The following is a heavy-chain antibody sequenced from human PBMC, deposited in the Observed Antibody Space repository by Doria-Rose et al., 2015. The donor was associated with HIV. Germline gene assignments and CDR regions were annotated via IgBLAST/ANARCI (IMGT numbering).Heavy chain of an antibody. V-gene: IGHV4-59*01. J-gene: IGHJ5*02. CDR3: ARARAVAGRGSWFDP. CDR1: GDSISIYY. D-gene: IGHD6-19*01. CDR2: IYYGGNT. Sequence: QLQESGPGLVKPSVTLSLTCNVSGDSISIYYWSWIRQSPGKGLEYIGNIYYGGNTDYNPSLKSRVTISLDTSKNQVSLKLRSVTAADTAVYYCARARAVAGRGSWFDPWGQGTLVTVSS.